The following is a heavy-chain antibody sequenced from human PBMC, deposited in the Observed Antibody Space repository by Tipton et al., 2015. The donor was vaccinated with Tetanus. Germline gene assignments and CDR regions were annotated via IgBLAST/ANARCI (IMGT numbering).Heavy chain of an antibody. CDR3: ARVGLHVVAGTGQYYFDY. CDR2: IYTSGST. CDR1: GGSISSYY. V-gene: IGHV4-4*07. D-gene: IGHD6-19*01. J-gene: IGHJ4*02. Sequence: TLSLTCTVSGGSISSYYWSWIRQPAGKGLEWIGRIYTSGSTIYNPSLKSRGSMSIDTSTNHFSLKLTSVTAADTAVYYCARVGLHVVAGTGQYYFDYWGRGTLVTVSS.